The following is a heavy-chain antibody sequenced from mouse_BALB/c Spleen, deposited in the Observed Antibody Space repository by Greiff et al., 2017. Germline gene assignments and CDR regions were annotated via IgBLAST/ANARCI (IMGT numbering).Heavy chain of an antibody. V-gene: IGHV5-6-5*01. J-gene: IGHJ2*01. CDR2: ISSGGST. D-gene: IGHD2-10*02. Sequence: EVKLVESGGGLVKPGGSLKLSCAASGFTISSDDMSWVRQTPEKRLEWVAYISSGGSTYYPDSVKGRITISRDNTRNILYLQMSSPRSEDTSTYDCALEYGNYEDYWGQGTTLTVSS. CDR1: GFTISSDD. CDR3: ALEYGNYEDY.